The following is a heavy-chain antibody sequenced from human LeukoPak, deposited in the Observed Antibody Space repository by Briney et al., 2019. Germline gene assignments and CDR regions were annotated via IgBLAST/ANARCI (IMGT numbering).Heavy chain of an antibody. CDR3: ARYSLRSGYPYYFDY. Sequence: SETLSLTCAVYGGSFSGYYWSWIRQPPGKGLEWIGEINHSGSTNYNPSLKSRVTISVDTSKNQFSLKLSSVTAADTAVYYCARYSLRSGYPYYFDYWGQGTLVTVSS. CDR2: INHSGST. V-gene: IGHV4-34*01. CDR1: GGSFSGYY. J-gene: IGHJ4*02. D-gene: IGHD3-3*01.